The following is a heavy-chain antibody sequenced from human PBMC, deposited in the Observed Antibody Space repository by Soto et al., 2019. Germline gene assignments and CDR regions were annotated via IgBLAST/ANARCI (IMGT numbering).Heavy chain of an antibody. CDR1: GFTFSNYG. J-gene: IGHJ4*02. V-gene: IGHV3-30*18. D-gene: IGHD1-26*01. CDR3: AKARVRIVGANSFDY. CDR2: ISDDGDKR. Sequence: GGSLRLSCVGSGFTFSNYGMHWVRQPPGKGLEWVALISDDGDKRYYADSVRGRLIMSRDNSKDTLYLKMNSLGPDDKAVYFCAKARVRIVGANSFDYWGQGTPVTVSS.